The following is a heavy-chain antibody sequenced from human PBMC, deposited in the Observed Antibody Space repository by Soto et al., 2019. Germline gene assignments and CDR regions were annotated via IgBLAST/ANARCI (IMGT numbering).Heavy chain of an antibody. V-gene: IGHV3-21*01. CDR1: GFTFSSYS. J-gene: IGHJ3*02. CDR2: ISSSSSYI. CDR3: ARHPWYYYDSSGYSAFDI. Sequence: GGSLRLSCAASGFTFSSYSMNWVRQAPGKGLEWVSSISSSSSYIYYADSVKGRFTISRDNAKNSLYLQMNSLRAEDTAVYYCARHPWYYYDSSGYSAFDIWGQGTMVTVSS. D-gene: IGHD3-22*01.